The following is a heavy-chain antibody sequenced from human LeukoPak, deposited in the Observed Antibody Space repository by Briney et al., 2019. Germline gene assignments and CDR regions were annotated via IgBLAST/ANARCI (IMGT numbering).Heavy chain of an antibody. CDR3: ARLCGHSGNPCNYYYYYGVDG. V-gene: IGHV4-39*07. CDR1: GGSISSGSYY. J-gene: IGHJ6*02. D-gene: IGHD3-10*01. CDR2: IYYNGCT. Sequence: SETLSLTCTVSGGSISSGSYYWGWIRQAPGKGLEWIGSIYYNGCTYYNPSLKSRVTISVDTSKNQLSLELSSVTAADTAVYFCARLCGHSGNPCNYYYYYGVDGWGQGTAVTVSS.